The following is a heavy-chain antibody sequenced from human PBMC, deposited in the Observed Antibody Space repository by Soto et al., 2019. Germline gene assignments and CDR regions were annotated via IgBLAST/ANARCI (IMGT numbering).Heavy chain of an antibody. D-gene: IGHD2-21*02. Sequence: GASVKVSCKASGGTFSSYAISWVRQAPGQGLEWMGGIIPIFGTANCAQKFQGRVTITADESTSTAYMELSSLRSEDTAVYYCASQYCGGDCYVDYWGQGTLVTVSS. CDR1: GGTFSSYA. V-gene: IGHV1-69*13. CDR3: ASQYCGGDCYVDY. CDR2: IIPIFGTA. J-gene: IGHJ4*02.